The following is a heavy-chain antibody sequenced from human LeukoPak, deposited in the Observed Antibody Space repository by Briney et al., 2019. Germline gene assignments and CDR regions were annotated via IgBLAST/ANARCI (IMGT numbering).Heavy chain of an antibody. CDR1: GFTFSSYA. CDR2: ISGSGGST. Sequence: PGGSLRLSCAASGFTFSSYAMSWVRQAPGKGLEWVSAISGSGGSTYYADSVKGRFTISRDNSKNTLYLQMNSLRAEDTAVYYCAKPTISYYYDSSGYYWYDYWGQGTLVTVS. V-gene: IGHV3-23*01. J-gene: IGHJ4*02. CDR3: AKPTISYYYDSSGYYWYDY. D-gene: IGHD3-22*01.